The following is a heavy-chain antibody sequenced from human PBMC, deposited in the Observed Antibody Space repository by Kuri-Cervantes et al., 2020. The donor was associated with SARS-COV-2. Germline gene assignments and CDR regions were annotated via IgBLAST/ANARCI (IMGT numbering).Heavy chain of an antibody. CDR2: ISSGSNSI. CDR1: GFTFGSSS. Sequence: GGSLRLSCAASGFTFGSSSINWVRQAPGKGLEWVSYISSGSNSIYYADSVKGRFTISRDNSKNSLYLQMNSLRVEDTAVYYCARERGVIPAGLGWFDPWGQGTLVTVSS. D-gene: IGHD2-2*01. CDR3: ARERGVIPAGLGWFDP. V-gene: IGHV3-48*01. J-gene: IGHJ5*02.